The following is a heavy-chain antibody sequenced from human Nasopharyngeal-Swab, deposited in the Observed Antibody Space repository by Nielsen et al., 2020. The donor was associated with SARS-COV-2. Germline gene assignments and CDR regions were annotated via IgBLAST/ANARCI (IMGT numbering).Heavy chain of an antibody. D-gene: IGHD3-22*01. J-gene: IGHJ4*02. V-gene: IGHV3-64D*06. CDR3: VKDPWGTMMGY. CDR2: ISSNGGST. Sequence: GESLKISCSASGFTFSSYAMHWVRQAPGKGLEYVSGISSNGGSTYYADSVKGRFTISRDNSKNTLYLQMSSLRAEDTAVYYCVKDPWGTMMGYRGQGTLVTVSS. CDR1: GFTFSSYA.